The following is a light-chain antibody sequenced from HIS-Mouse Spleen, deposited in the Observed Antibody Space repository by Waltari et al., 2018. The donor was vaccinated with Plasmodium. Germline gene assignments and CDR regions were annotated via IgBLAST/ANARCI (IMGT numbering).Light chain of an antibody. V-gene: IGKV1-8*01. CDR1: QGISSY. J-gene: IGKJ4*01. CDR2: AAS. CDR3: QQYYSYPLT. Sequence: IRMTQSPSSFSASTGNRVTITCRASQGISSYLAWDQQKPGKAPKLLIYAASTLQSGVPSRFSGSGSGTDFTLTISCLQSEDFATYYCQQYYSYPLTFGGGTKVEIK.